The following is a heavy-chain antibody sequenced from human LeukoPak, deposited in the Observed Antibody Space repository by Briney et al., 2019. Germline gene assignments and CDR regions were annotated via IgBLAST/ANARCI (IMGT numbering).Heavy chain of an antibody. CDR3: ARPRFPYYRLSGPDYYYMDV. Sequence: GASVKVSCKASGYTFTSYYMHWVRQAPGQGLEWMGIINPSGGSTSYAQKFQGRVTITADKSTTTAYMELSSLKSEDTAVYYCARPRFPYYRLSGPDYYYMDVWGKGTTVTVSS. CDR2: INPSGGST. V-gene: IGHV1-46*01. J-gene: IGHJ6*03. CDR1: GYTFTSYY. D-gene: IGHD3-10*01.